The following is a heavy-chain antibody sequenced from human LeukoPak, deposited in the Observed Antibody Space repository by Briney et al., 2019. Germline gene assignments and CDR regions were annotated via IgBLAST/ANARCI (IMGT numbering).Heavy chain of an antibody. V-gene: IGHV3-23*01. CDR1: GFTFSSYA. D-gene: IGHD5-18*01. CDR3: AKDLVVFGIQLWFDY. J-gene: IGHJ4*02. Sequence: GGSLRLSCAASGFTFSSYAMSWVRQAPGKGLEWVSAISSSGGSTYYADSVKGRFTISRDNSKNTLYLQMNSLRAEDTAVYYCAKDLVVFGIQLWFDYWGQGTLVTVSS. CDR2: ISSSGGST.